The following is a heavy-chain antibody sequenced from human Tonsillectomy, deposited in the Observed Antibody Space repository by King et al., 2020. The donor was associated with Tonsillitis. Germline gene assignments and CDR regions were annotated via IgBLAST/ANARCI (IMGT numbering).Heavy chain of an antibody. CDR1: GFTFDDYA. CDR2: ISWNSGTI. CDR3: AKDTTASYYTADFDY. Sequence: VQSGRSLRLSCAASGFTFDDYAMHWVRQVPGKGLEWVSGISWNSGTIGYADSVKGRFTISRDNAKNSLYLQMNSLRTEDTALYYCAKDTTASYYTADFDYWGQGTLVTVSS. V-gene: IGHV3-9*01. J-gene: IGHJ4*02. D-gene: IGHD1-26*01.